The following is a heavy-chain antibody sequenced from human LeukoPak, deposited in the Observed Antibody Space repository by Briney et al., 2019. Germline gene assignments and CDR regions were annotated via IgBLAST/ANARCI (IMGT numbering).Heavy chain of an antibody. J-gene: IGHJ4*02. CDR1: EYSFTSYC. CDR3: AKSARPYSSTWYFDF. D-gene: IGHD6-13*01. V-gene: IGHV5-51*01. Sequence: HGESPKISCKGSEYSFTSYCIGWVRQLPGKGLEWMGIIYPSGSDTRYSPSFQGQVTITADKSINTAYLQWSSLKASDTAMYYCAKSARPYSSTWYFDFWGQGTLVTVSS. CDR2: IYPSGSDT.